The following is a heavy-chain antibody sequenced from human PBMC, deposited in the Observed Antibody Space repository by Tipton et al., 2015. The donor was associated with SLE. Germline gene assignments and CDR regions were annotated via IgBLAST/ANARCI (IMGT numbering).Heavy chain of an antibody. CDR3: ARVNEGAFDI. CDR1: GFTVSSNY. CDR2: IYHSGST. J-gene: IGHJ3*02. Sequence: GSLRLSCAASGFTVSSNYMSWVRQPPGKGLEWIGEIYHSGSTNYNPSLKSRVTISVDKSKNQFSLKLSSVTAADTAVYYCARVNEGAFDIWGQGTMVTVSS. V-gene: IGHV4-4*02.